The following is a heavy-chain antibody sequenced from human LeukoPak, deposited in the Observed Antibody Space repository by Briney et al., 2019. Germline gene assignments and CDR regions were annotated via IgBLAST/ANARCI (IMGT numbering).Heavy chain of an antibody. V-gene: IGHV3-48*03. CDR1: GFPFSSHE. J-gene: IGHJ4*02. D-gene: IGHD5-12*01. Sequence: GGSPRLSCADSGFPFSSHEMNWVRQAPGKGLEWVSYIGSGGTTISYANSVKGRFTISRDNAMNSLYLQMNSLRAEDTAVYYCAREYSGVFDYWGQRTLVTVSS. CDR3: AREYSGVFDY. CDR2: IGSGGTTI.